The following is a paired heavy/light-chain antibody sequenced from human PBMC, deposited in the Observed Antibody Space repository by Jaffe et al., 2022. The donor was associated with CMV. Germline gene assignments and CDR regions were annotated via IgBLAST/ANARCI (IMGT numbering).Heavy chain of an antibody. CDR1: GFTFSTYW. D-gene: IGHD1-26*01. V-gene: IGHV3-74*01. Sequence: EVQLVESGGGIVQPGGSLRLSCAASGFTFSTYWIHWVRQAPGKGLEWVSRVNSDGSSTIHADSVKGRFTISRDNPKNTVYLQMNSLRVEDTAVYYCARDSTEWELLFNMDVWGQGTTVTVSS. CDR3: ARDSTEWELLFNMDV. CDR2: VNSDGSST. J-gene: IGHJ6*02.
Light chain of an antibody. V-gene: IGLV2-23*02. CDR1: SSDVGSYNL. CDR2: EVY. Sequence: QSALTQPASVSGSPGQSITISCTGTSSDVGSYNLVSWYQQHPGKAPKLMIYEVYKRPSGVSGRFSGSKSDNTASLTISGLQAEDEGDYYCCSYAGSGRGVFGGGTKLTVL. J-gene: IGLJ2*01. CDR3: CSYAGSGRGV.